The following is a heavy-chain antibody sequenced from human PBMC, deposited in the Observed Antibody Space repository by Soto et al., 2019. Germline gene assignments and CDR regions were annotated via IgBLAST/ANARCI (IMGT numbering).Heavy chain of an antibody. J-gene: IGHJ5*02. CDR1: GFRFSNYA. D-gene: IGHD6-6*01. CDR2: ISGGGGTT. CDR3: ARLRGSSSSKESWFDP. Sequence: PGGSLRLSYAASGFRFSNYAMNWVRQAPGKGLEWVSGISGGGGTTYYSDSVKGRFTISRDNSNNTLYLQMNSLRADDTAIYYCARLRGSSSSKESWFDPWGQGTLVTVSS. V-gene: IGHV3-23*01.